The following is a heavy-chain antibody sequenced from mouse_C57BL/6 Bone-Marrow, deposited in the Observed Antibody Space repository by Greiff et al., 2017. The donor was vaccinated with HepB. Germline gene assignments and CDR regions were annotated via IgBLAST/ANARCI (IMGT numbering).Heavy chain of an antibody. CDR1: GYTFTDYN. CDR2: INPNNGGT. CDR3: ARRDYSGSSPWDFDV. V-gene: IGHV1-18*01. D-gene: IGHD1-1*01. J-gene: IGHJ1*03. Sequence: EVQLQQSGPELVKPGASVKIPCKASGYTFTDYNMDWVKQSHGKSLEWIGDINPNNGGTIYNQKFKGKATLTVDKSSSTAYMELRSLTSEDTAVYSCARRDYSGSSPWDFDVWGTGTPVTVSS.